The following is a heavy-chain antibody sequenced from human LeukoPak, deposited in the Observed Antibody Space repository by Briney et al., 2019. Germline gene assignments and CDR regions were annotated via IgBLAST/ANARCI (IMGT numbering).Heavy chain of an antibody. V-gene: IGHV1-69*13. Sequence: SVKVSCKASGGTFSSYAISWVRQAPGQGLEWMGGIIPIFGTANYAQTFQGRVTITADESTSTAYMELSSLRSEDTAVYYCATPRYTRPYYYYYMDVWGKGTTVTVSS. CDR1: GGTFSSYA. CDR3: ATPRYTRPYYYYYMDV. CDR2: IIPIFGTA. D-gene: IGHD2-2*02. J-gene: IGHJ6*03.